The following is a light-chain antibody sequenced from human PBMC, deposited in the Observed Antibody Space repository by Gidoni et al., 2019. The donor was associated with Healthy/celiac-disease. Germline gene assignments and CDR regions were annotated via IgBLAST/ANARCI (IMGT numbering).Light chain of an antibody. Sequence: DIQMTQSPSTLSASVGDRVTITCRASQSISSWLAWYQQKPGKAPKLLIYKASSLESGVPSRFSGSGSGTEFTLTISSLQPDDFATYYCQQYNSYMSTFRQGTKLEIK. CDR2: KAS. CDR3: QQYNSYMST. CDR1: QSISSW. V-gene: IGKV1-5*03. J-gene: IGKJ2*01.